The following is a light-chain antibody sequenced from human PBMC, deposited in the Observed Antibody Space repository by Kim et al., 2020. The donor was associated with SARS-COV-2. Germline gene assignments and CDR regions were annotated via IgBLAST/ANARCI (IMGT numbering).Light chain of an antibody. CDR1: QSVNFF. J-gene: IGKJ4*01. V-gene: IGKV3-11*01. Sequence: LSPGDSATLSCRASQSVNFFLAWYQLRPGQDPRLLIYDASDRATGIPARFSGTGSGTDFTLTISSLEPEDFAVYYCQQRSNWPLTFGGGTKVDIK. CDR3: QQRSNWPLT. CDR2: DAS.